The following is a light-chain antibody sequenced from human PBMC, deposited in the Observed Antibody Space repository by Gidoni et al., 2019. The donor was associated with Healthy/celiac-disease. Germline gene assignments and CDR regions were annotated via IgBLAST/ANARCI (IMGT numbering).Light chain of an antibody. V-gene: IGKV1-39*01. J-gene: IGKJ2*01. CDR2: AAS. CDR3: QQSYSTPQP. Sequence: DSQMTQSPSSLSASVGDRVTITCRASQSISSYLNWYQQKPGKAPKLLIYAASSLQSGVPSRFSGSGSGTDFTLTISSLQPEDFATYYCQQSYSTPQPFGQGTKLEIK. CDR1: QSISSY.